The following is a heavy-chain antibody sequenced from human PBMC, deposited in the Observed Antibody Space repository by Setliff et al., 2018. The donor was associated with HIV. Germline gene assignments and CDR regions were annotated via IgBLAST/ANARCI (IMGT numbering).Heavy chain of an antibody. J-gene: IGHJ4*02. CDR3: AKDPRAAVATICDY. CDR1: GFTFSSYA. D-gene: IGHD5-12*01. Sequence: GGSLRLSCAASGFTFSSYAMSWVRQAPGKGLEWVSAISGSGGSTYYADSVKGRFTISRDNSKNTLYPQMNSLRAEDTAVYYCAKDPRAAVATICDYWGQGTLVTVSS. V-gene: IGHV3-23*01. CDR2: ISGSGGST.